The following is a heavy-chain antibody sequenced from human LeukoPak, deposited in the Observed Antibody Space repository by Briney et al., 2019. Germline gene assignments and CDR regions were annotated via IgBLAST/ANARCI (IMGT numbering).Heavy chain of an antibody. CDR2: ISSSSSYM. J-gene: IGHJ4*02. D-gene: IGHD6-13*01. V-gene: IGHV3-21*04. CDR3: ARDARSSWSN. CDR1: GFTFSSYT. Sequence: GGSLRLSCAASGFTFSSYTMNWVRQAPGKGLEWVSSISSSSSYMYYADSVKGRFTISRDNAKNSLYLQMNSLRAEDTAVYYCARDARSSWSNWGQGTLVTVSS.